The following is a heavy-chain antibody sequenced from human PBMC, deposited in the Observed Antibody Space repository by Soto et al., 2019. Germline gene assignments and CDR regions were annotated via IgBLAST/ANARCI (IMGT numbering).Heavy chain of an antibody. D-gene: IGHD5-18*01. J-gene: IGHJ5*02. CDR2: IIPIFGTA. CDR1: RGTFSSYA. V-gene: IGHV1-69*13. CDR3: ARDGQLWFTQHWFDP. Sequence: GASVKVSCKASRGTFSSYAISWVRQAPGQGLEWMGGIIPIFGTANYAQKFQGRVTITADESTSTAYMELSSLRSEDTAVYYCARDGQLWFTQHWFDPWGQGTLVTVSS.